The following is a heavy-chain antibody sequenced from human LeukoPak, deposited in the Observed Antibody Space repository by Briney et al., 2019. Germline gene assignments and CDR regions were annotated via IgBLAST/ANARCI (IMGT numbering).Heavy chain of an antibody. CDR1: GFTLSNYG. D-gene: IGHD3-22*01. Sequence: GGSLRLSCAVSGFTLSNYGMSWVRQAPGKGLEWVAGISGSGGSTNYADSVKGRFTISRNNPKNTLYLQMNSLRAEDTAVYFCAKRGVVIRVILVGFHKEAYYFDSWGQGALVIVSS. V-gene: IGHV3-23*01. CDR2: ISGSGGST. CDR3: AKRGVVIRVILVGFHKEAYYFDS. J-gene: IGHJ4*02.